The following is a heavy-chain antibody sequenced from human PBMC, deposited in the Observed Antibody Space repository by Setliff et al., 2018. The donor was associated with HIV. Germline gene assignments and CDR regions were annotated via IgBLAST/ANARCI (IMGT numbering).Heavy chain of an antibody. CDR1: GYTFTSYG. Sequence: ASVKVSCKASGYTFTSYGISWVRQAPGQGLEWMGWITAYNGNTNYAQKLQGRVTMTTDTSTSTAYMELRSPRSDDTAVYYCARGIVAAPSYDYWGQGTLVTVSS. CDR2: ITAYNGNT. CDR3: ARGIVAAPSYDY. J-gene: IGHJ4*02. D-gene: IGHD6-13*01. V-gene: IGHV1-18*01.